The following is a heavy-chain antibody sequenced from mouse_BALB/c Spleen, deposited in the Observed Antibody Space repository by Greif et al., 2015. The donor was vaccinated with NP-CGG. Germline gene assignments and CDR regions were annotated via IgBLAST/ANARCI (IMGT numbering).Heavy chain of an antibody. CDR1: GYSFTSYW. Sequence: EVQLQQSGTVLARPGASVKMSCKASGYSFTSYWMHWVKQRPGQGLEWIGVIYPGNSDTSYDQKFKGKAKLTAVTSASIAYMELSIRANEDSAFYYCTRVGHLGSAWFAYGGQGTLVTGSA. J-gene: IGHJ3*01. CDR2: IYPGNSDT. V-gene: IGHV1-5*01. D-gene: IGHD3-2*01. CDR3: TRVGHLGSAWFAY.